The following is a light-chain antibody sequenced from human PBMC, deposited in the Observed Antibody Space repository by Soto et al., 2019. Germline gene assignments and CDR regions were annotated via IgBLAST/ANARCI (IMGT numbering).Light chain of an antibody. J-gene: IGKJ1*01. CDR2: DAS. Sequence: DIRMTQSPSTLSGSLGDRVTITCRSSQTITNWLAWYQQKPGKAPRLLIYDASSLESWVPSRFSGSGSGTEFTLTISSLKSEDFATYYCQQYKSFWTFGQGTKVDIK. CDR1: QTITNW. CDR3: QQYKSFWT. V-gene: IGKV1-5*01.